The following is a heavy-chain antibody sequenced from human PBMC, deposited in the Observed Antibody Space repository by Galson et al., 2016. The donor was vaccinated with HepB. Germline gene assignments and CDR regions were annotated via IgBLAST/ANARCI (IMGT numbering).Heavy chain of an antibody. D-gene: IGHD1-26*01. Sequence: QSGAEVKKPGESLKISCKGSGYSFTSFWIAWVRQMPGKGPEWMGIIYPRDSDTRYSPSFQGRVTISADKSINTAYLRWSSLKASDTAMYYCARHGGSYYTGNHFWGQGTLVTVSS. CDR2: IYPRDSDT. V-gene: IGHV5-51*01. CDR1: GYSFTSFW. J-gene: IGHJ4*02. CDR3: ARHGGSYYTGNHF.